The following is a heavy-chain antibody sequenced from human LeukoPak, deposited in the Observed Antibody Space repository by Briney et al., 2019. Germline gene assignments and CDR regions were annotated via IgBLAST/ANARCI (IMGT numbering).Heavy chain of an antibody. V-gene: IGHV4-39*01. J-gene: IGHJ5*02. CDR1: GGSISSSSYY. CDR2: IYYSGST. CDR3: ARRPGNWFDP. Sequence: PSETLSLTCTVSGGSISSSSYYWGWIRQPPGKGLEWIGSIYYSGSTYYNPSLEGRVTISVDTSKNQFSLRLSSVTAADTAVYYCARRPGNWFDPWGQGTLVTVSS.